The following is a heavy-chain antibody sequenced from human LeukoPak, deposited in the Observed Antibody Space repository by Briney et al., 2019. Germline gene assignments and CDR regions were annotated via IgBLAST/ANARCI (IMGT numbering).Heavy chain of an antibody. CDR2: IYHSGST. Sequence: SETLSLTCTVSGYSISSGYYWGWIRQPLGKGLEWIGSIYHSGSTYYNPSLKSRVTISVDTSKNQFSLKLSSVTAADTAVYYCARLGYCSSTSCSYYYYYMDVWGKGTTVTISS. V-gene: IGHV4-38-2*02. CDR3: ARLGYCSSTSCSYYYYYMDV. D-gene: IGHD2-2*01. J-gene: IGHJ6*03. CDR1: GYSISSGYY.